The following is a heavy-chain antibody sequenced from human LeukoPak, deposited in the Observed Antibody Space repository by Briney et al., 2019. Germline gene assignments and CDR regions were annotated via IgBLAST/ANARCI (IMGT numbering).Heavy chain of an antibody. V-gene: IGHV4-38-2*01. J-gene: IGHJ5*02. Sequence: SETLSLTCAVSGYSISSGYYWGWIRQPPGKGLEWIESTYHSGSTYYNPSLKSRVTISVDTSKNQFSLKLSSVTAADTAVYYCASLLRYFDWLGFDPWGQGTLVTVSS. D-gene: IGHD3-9*01. CDR2: TYHSGST. CDR1: GYSISSGYY. CDR3: ASLLRYFDWLGFDP.